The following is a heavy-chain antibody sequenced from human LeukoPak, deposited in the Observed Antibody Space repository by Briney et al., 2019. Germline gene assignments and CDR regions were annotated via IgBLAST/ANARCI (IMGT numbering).Heavy chain of an antibody. CDR1: GYTFTSYG. CDR3: ARDLVHHRLLASGYNWFDP. Sequence: ASVKVSCKASGYTFTSYGISWVRQAPGQGLELMGWINTYNGNTIYVQKLQGRVTMTTDTSTTTAYMELRSLRSDDTAVYYCARDLVHHRLLASGYNWFDPWGQGTLVTVSS. V-gene: IGHV1-18*01. D-gene: IGHD3-9*01. CDR2: INTYNGNT. J-gene: IGHJ5*02.